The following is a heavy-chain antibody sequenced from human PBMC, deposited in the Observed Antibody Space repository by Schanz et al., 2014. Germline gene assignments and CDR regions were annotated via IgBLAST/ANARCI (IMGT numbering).Heavy chain of an antibody. Sequence: EVQMLESGGGLVQPGGSLRLSCVASGFTFRRYGMSWVRQAPGKGLEWVSVIAGDGGGPNYVDSVKGRFTISRDNSDNTLYLQMNNLRAEDTAVYYCARDPNSVNEIDYWGQGTLVTVSS. CDR1: GFTFRRYG. CDR3: ARDPNSVNEIDY. V-gene: IGHV3-23*01. J-gene: IGHJ4*02. D-gene: IGHD5-12*01. CDR2: IAGDGGGP.